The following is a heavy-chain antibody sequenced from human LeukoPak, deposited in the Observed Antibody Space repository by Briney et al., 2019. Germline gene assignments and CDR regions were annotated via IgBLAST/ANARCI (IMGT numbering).Heavy chain of an antibody. J-gene: IGHJ4*02. D-gene: IGHD3-22*01. CDR1: GFTFGTYW. Sequence: GGSLRLSCAASGFTFGTYWMTWVRQAPGKGLEWVANIKKDGREQYYGDSVKGRFTISRDNTKNSLYLQMNSLRAEDTAMYYCTTYYDSGPSKDWGQGTLVTVSP. V-gene: IGHV3-7*05. CDR3: TTYYDSGPSKD. CDR2: IKKDGREQ.